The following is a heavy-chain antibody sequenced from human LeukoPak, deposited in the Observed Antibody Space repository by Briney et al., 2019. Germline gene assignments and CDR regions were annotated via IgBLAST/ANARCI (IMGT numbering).Heavy chain of an antibody. D-gene: IGHD6-19*01. CDR3: AKHRMWLVGLES. J-gene: IGHJ1*01. V-gene: IGHV4-39*01. CDR1: GVSFSSTSYY. Sequence: SETLSLTCTVSGVSFSSTSYYWGWIRQSPGKGLELIGSVHFSGATHYNPSLKSRVAITLDTSKNQFSLKLNSVTAADTAIYYCAKHRMWLVGLESWGQGTLVTVSS. CDR2: VHFSGAT.